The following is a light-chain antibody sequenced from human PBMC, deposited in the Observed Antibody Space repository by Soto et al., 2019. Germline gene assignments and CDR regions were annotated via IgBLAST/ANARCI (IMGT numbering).Light chain of an antibody. CDR1: QSVSTN. CDR3: QQYKNWAPWT. V-gene: IGKV3-15*01. Sequence: EIVMTQSPATLSVSPGERATLSCRARQSVSTNVAWAQQKPSQGPRLFIDGASTRVTGIPARFSCSGSGTEFTLTINSLQSEDVGGYYCQQYKNWAPWTFGQGTNRDIK. CDR2: GAS. J-gene: IGKJ1*01.